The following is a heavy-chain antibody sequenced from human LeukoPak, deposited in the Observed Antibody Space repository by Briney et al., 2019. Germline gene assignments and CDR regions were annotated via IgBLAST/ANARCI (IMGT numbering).Heavy chain of an antibody. CDR3: ARERARPYYYDSSGYYRVTWSDP. J-gene: IGHJ5*02. D-gene: IGHD3-22*01. Sequence: SVKVSCKASGGTFSSYAISWVRQAPGQGLEWMGGIIPIFGTANYAQKFQGRVTITADESTSTAYMELSSLRSEDTAVYYCARERARPYYYDSSGYYRVTWSDPWGQGTLVTVSS. CDR1: GGTFSSYA. V-gene: IGHV1-69*13. CDR2: IIPIFGTA.